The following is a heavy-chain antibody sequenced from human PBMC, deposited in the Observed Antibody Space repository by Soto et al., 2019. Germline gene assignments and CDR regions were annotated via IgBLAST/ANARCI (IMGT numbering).Heavy chain of an antibody. CDR3: ARSSVYYYYGMDV. Sequence: QVQLQQWGAGLLKPSETLSLTCAVYGGSFSGYYWSWIRQPPGKGLEWIGEINHSGSTNYNPSLKSRVPIAVDTSKNQFSLKLSSVTAADTAVYYCARSSVYYYYGMDVWGQGTTVTVSS. CDR1: GGSFSGYY. V-gene: IGHV4-34*01. J-gene: IGHJ6*02. CDR2: INHSGST.